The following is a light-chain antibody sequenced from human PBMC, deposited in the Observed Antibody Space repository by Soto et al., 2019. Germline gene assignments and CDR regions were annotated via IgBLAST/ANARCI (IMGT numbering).Light chain of an antibody. J-gene: IGKJ1*01. V-gene: IGKV3-20*01. CDR1: QSVSSSY. CDR2: GAS. CDR3: QQDGSSPWT. Sequence: IGLTPSPCAMSLSPGERASLYSRPSQSVSSSYLAGYQQKPGQAPRLLIYGASSRATGIPDSFSGSGSGTDFTLTISRLEPEDFAVYYCQQDGSSPWTFGQGSKVDIK.